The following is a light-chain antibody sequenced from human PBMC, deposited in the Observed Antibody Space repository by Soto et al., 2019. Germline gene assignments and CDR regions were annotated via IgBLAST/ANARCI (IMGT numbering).Light chain of an antibody. CDR1: SSDVGSYNL. CDR3: SSFASSSTYV. J-gene: IGLJ1*01. CDR2: EGS. V-gene: IGLV2-23*01. Sequence: QSALTQPASVSGSPGQSITISCTGTSSDVGSYNLVSWYQQHPGKAPKLMIYEGSKRPSGVSNRFSGSKSGNTASLTISGLQAEDETDYYCSSFASSSTYVFGTGTKVPV.